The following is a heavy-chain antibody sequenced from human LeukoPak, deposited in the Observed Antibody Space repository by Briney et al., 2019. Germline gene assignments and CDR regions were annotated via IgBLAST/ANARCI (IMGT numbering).Heavy chain of an antibody. CDR2: IYYSGST. CDR3: ARKGYDSSGKWFDP. CDR1: GGSISSSNYY. D-gene: IGHD3-22*01. V-gene: IGHV4-39*01. J-gene: IGHJ5*02. Sequence: PSETLSLTCTVSGGSISSSNYYWGWIRQPPGKGLEWIGRIYYSGSTYYNPCLKSRVTISVDTSKNQFSLKLSSVTAADTAVYHCARKGYDSSGKWFDPWGQGTLVTVSS.